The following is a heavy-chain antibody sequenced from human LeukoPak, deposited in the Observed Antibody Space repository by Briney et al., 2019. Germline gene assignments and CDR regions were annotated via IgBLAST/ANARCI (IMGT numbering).Heavy chain of an antibody. V-gene: IGHV4-61*02. D-gene: IGHD4-17*01. CDR3: ARKGRTVTTPPDY. J-gene: IGHJ4*02. Sequence: SQTLSLTCTVSGGSISSGSYYWSWIRQPAGKGLEWIGRIYTSGSTNYNPSLKSRVTISVDTSKNQFSLKLSSVTAADTAVYYCARKGRTVTTPPDYWGQGTLVTVSS. CDR2: IYTSGST. CDR1: GGSISSGSYY.